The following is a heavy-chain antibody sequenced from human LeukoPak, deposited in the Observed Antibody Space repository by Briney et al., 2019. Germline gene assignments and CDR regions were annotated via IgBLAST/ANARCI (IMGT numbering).Heavy chain of an antibody. D-gene: IGHD7-27*01. Sequence: GGSLRLSCAASGFTFSSYAMHWVRQAPGKGLEWVAVISYDGSNKYYADSVKGRFTISRDNSKNTLYLQMNSLRAEDTAFYYCARVWAWGSGNYFDYWGQGTLVTVSS. J-gene: IGHJ4*02. V-gene: IGHV3-30-3*01. CDR1: GFTFSSYA. CDR3: ARVWAWGSGNYFDY. CDR2: ISYDGSNK.